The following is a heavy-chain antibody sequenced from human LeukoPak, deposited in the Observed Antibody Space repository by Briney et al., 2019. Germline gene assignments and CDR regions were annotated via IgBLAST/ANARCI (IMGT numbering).Heavy chain of an antibody. D-gene: IGHD3-16*01. V-gene: IGHV4-34*01. CDR2: INHSGST. J-gene: IGHJ4*02. CDR1: GGSFSGYY. CDR3: ARGDMILDY. Sequence: SETLSLTCAVYGGSFSGYYWSWIRQPPGKGLEWIGEINHSGSTNYNPSLKSRVTISVDTSKNHFSLRLSSVTAADTAVYYCARGDMILDYWGEGTLVSASA.